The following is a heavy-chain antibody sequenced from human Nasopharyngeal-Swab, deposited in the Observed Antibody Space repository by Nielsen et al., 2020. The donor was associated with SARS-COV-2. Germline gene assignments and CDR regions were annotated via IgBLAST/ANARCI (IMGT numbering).Heavy chain of an antibody. V-gene: IGHV1-2*06. D-gene: IGHD2-2*02. CDR2: INPNSGGT. CDR1: GYTFTGYY. Sequence: SVKVSCKASGYTFTGYYMHWVRQAPGQGLEWMGRINPNSGGTNYAQKFQGRVTMTRDTSISTAYMELSRLRSDDTAVYYCAAPGGYCSSTSCYRAAYYYYYGMDVWGQGTTVTVSS. CDR3: AAPGGYCSSTSCYRAAYYYYYGMDV. J-gene: IGHJ6*02.